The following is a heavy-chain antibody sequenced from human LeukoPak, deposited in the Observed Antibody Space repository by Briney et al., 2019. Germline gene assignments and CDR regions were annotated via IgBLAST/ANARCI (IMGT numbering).Heavy chain of an antibody. Sequence: SETLSLTCAVYGGSISGSYWSWVRQPPGKGLEWIGEINHSGYTNYNPSLKSRVTISVDTSKNQFSLRLSSVTAADTAVYYCARPVPSRLGWFDPWGQGTQVTVSS. CDR1: GGSISGSY. J-gene: IGHJ5*02. CDR3: ARPVPSRLGWFDP. V-gene: IGHV4-34*01. CDR2: INHSGYT. D-gene: IGHD1-1*01.